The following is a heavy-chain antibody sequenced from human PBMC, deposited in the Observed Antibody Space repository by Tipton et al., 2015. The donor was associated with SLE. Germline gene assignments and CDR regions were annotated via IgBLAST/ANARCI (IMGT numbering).Heavy chain of an antibody. Sequence: TLSLTCSVSGDSISSGGHYWSWIRQHPGEGLEWVGHIRYSGTTYYKSSLKTRISMSVDTSKNQFSLKLSPLTAADTAVYFCARGQGYPYFDFWGQGILVTVSS. CDR1: GDSISSGGHY. CDR2: IRYSGTT. CDR3: ARGQGYPYFDF. D-gene: IGHD5-12*01. V-gene: IGHV4-31*03. J-gene: IGHJ4*02.